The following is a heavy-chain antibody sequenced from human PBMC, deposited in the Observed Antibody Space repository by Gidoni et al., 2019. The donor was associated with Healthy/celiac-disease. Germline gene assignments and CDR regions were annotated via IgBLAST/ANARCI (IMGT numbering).Heavy chain of an antibody. V-gene: IGHV1-69*02. CDR1: GGTFSSYT. Sequence: QVQLVQSGAEVKKPGSSVKVSCKASGGTFSSYTISWVRQAPGQGLEWMGRIIPILGIANYAQKFQGRVTITADKSTSTAYMELSSLRSEDTAVYYCATHSSGWYLPFDYWGQGTLVTVSS. CDR3: ATHSSGWYLPFDY. CDR2: IIPILGIA. J-gene: IGHJ4*02. D-gene: IGHD6-19*01.